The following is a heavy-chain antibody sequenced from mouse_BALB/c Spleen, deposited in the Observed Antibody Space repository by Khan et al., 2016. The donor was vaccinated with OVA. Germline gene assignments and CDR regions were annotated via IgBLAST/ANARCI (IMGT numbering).Heavy chain of an antibody. Sequence: QVQLKQSGADLARPGASVRMSCKASGYTFTSNTMHWVKQRPGQGLEWIGYINPRSGYTNYNQNFKDKATLTADKSSSTAYMQLSSLTSEDSAVYYCARRTTGYTMDYWGQGTSVTGSS. CDR2: INPRSGYT. D-gene: IGHD2-14*01. CDR1: GYTFTSNT. V-gene: IGHV1-4*01. J-gene: IGHJ4*01. CDR3: ARRTTGYTMDY.